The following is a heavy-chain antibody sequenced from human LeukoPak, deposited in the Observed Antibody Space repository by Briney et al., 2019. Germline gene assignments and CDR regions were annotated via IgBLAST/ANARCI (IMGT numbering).Heavy chain of an antibody. J-gene: IGHJ4*02. CDR2: IIPILGIA. D-gene: IGHD3-3*01. CDR1: GGTFSSYA. Sequence: SVKVSCKASGGTFSSYAISWVRQAPGQGLEWMGRIIPILGIANYAQKFQGRVTITADKSTSTAYMELSSLRSEDTAVYYCARARGVVIISYYFDYWGQGTLVTVSS. V-gene: IGHV1-69*04. CDR3: ARARGVVIISYYFDY.